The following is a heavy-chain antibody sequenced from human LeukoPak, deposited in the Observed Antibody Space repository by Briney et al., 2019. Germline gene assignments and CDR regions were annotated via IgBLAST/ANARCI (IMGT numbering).Heavy chain of an antibody. V-gene: IGHV3-23*01. J-gene: IGHJ6*02. CDR1: RFTFSNYV. CDR3: ARVAGTIRIWPQPFGDGMDV. CDR2: ISGSGRST. Sequence: PGGSLRLSCAASRFTFSNYVMSWVRQAPGGGLECVSAISGSGRSTYYAASVKGRFTISRDNSKNTLYLKMNSLRAEDTALYYCARVAGTIRIWPQPFGDGMDVWGQGTTVTVSS. D-gene: IGHD3-16*01.